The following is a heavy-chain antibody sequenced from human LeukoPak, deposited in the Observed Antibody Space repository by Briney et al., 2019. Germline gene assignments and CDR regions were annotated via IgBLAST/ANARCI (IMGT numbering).Heavy chain of an antibody. J-gene: IGHJ4*02. CDR3: ARDRHDSSGYYPTPYYFGY. V-gene: IGHV3-21*01. CDR2: ISSSSSYI. D-gene: IGHD3-22*01. Sequence: PGGSLRLSCAASGFTFSSYSMNWVRQAPGKGLEWVSSISSSSSYIYYADSVKGRFTISRDNAKNSLYLQMNSLRAEDTAVYYCARDRHDSSGYYPTPYYFGYWGQGTLVTVSS. CDR1: GFTFSSYS.